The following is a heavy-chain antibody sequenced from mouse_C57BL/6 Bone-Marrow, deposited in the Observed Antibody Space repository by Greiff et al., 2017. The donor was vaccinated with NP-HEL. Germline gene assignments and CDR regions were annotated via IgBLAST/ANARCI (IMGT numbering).Heavy chain of an antibody. V-gene: IGHV14-4*01. J-gene: IGHJ2*01. CDR2: IDPENGDT. CDR3: TTYYYGGGYFDY. CDR1: GFNIKDDY. D-gene: IGHD1-1*01. Sequence: VQLKQSGAELVRPGASVKLSCTASGFNIKDDYMHWVKQRPEQGLEWIGWIDPENGDTEYASKFQGKATITVDTSSNTAYLQLSSLTSEDTAVYYCTTYYYGGGYFDYWGQGTTLTVSS.